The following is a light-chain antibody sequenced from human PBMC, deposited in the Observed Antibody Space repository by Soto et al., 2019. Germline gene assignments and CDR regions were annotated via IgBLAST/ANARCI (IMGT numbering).Light chain of an antibody. CDR1: RNVSAY. CDR3: QQRSNWLFT. Sequence: IVLTQSPATLSLSPGERATLSCRASRNVSAYLAWYQQKPGQAPRLLIFDASKRATGIPARFGGSGSGTDFTLTISSLEPEDFAVYYCQQRSNWLFTFGPGTKVDIK. J-gene: IGKJ3*01. CDR2: DAS. V-gene: IGKV3-11*01.